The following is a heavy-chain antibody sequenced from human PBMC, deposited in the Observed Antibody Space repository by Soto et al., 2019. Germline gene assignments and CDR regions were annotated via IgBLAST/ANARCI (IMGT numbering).Heavy chain of an antibody. Sequence: EVQLVESGGGLVQPGGSLRLSCAASGFTFSNAWMSWVRQAPGKGLEWVGRIKSKTDGGTTDYAAPVKGRFTISRDDSKNTLYLQMNSLKTEDTAVYYCTTDVLGFIQLWLRRDYWGQGTLVTVSS. CDR3: TTDVLGFIQLWLRRDY. D-gene: IGHD5-18*01. CDR2: IKSKTDGGTT. CDR1: GFTFSNAW. V-gene: IGHV3-15*01. J-gene: IGHJ4*02.